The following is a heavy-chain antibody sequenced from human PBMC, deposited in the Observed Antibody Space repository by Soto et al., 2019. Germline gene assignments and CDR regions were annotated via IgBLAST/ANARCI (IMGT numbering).Heavy chain of an antibody. CDR3: ARDPYDSSGYFFLFDY. CDR2: IIPIFGPA. Sequence: QVQLVQSGAEVKKPGSSVKVSCKASGGTFSSYAISWVRQAPGQGLEWMGGIIPIFGPANYAQMFQGRVTTTADKSTSTAYMELSSLRSEDTAVYYCARDPYDSSGYFFLFDYWGQGTLVTVSS. CDR1: GGTFSSYA. D-gene: IGHD3-22*01. J-gene: IGHJ4*02. V-gene: IGHV1-69*06.